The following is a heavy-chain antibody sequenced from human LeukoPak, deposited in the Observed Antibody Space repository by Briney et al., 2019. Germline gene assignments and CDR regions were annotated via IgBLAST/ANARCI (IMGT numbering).Heavy chain of an antibody. J-gene: IGHJ6*02. CDR1: GGSITGYY. D-gene: IGHD5-24*01. CDR3: ATGRDADSARGYYVMDV. Sequence: PSETLSLTCTVSGGSITGYYWTWIRQPAGKGLEWIGRIYSGGSTNYNPPLKSRVTMSVDTSKNQFSLKLSSVTAADTAVYYCATGRDADSARGYYVMDVWGQGTTVTVSS. V-gene: IGHV4-4*07. CDR2: IYSGGST.